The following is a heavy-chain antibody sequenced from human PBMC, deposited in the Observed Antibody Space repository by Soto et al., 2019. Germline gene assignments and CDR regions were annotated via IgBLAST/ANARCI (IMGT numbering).Heavy chain of an antibody. CDR1: GFTFSSYG. CDR3: AMLEGITGTPGYYYGMDV. CDR2: IWYDGSNK. J-gene: IGHJ6*02. V-gene: IGHV3-33*01. D-gene: IGHD1-20*01. Sequence: LRLSCAASGFTFSSYGMHWVRQAPGKGLEWVAVIWYDGSNKYYADSVKGRFTISRDNSKNTLYLQMNSLRAEDTAVYYCAMLEGITGTPGYYYGMDVWGQGTTVTVSS.